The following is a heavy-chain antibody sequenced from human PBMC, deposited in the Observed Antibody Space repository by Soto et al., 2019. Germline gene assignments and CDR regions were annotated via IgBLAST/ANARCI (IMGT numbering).Heavy chain of an antibody. J-gene: IGHJ5*02. CDR1: GGSISSSSYY. CDR3: ARPFYGSGSYSGWFDP. D-gene: IGHD3-10*01. Sequence: SETLSLTCTVSGGSISSSSYYWGWIRQPPGKGLEWIGSIYYSGSTYYNPSLKSRVTISVDTSKNQFSLKLSSVTAADTAVYYCARPFYGSGSYSGWFDPWGQGTLVTVSS. CDR2: IYYSGST. V-gene: IGHV4-39*01.